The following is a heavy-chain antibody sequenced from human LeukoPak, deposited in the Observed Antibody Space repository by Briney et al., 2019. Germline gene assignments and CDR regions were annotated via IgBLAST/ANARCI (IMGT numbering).Heavy chain of an antibody. CDR3: ARVTRYSYGFTTFYYGMDV. V-gene: IGHV4-30-2*01. J-gene: IGHJ6*02. Sequence: SETLSLTCAVSGGSISSGGYSWSWIRQPPGKGLEWIGYIYHSGSTYYNPSLKSRVTISVDTSKNQFSLKLSSVTAADTAVYYCARVTRYSYGFTTFYYGMDVWGQGTTVTVSS. CDR2: IYHSGST. CDR1: GGSISSGGYS. D-gene: IGHD5-18*01.